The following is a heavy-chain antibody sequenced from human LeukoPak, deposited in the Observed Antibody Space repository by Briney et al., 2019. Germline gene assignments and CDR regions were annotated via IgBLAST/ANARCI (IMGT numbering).Heavy chain of an antibody. J-gene: IGHJ4*02. D-gene: IGHD4-17*01. CDR2: INPNSGGT. CDR3: ARDFTTVPPYFDY. Sequence: ASVKVSCKASGYTFTGYYMHWVRQAAGQGLEWMGWINPNSGGTNYAQKFQGRVTMTRDTSISTVYMEVSRLRSDDTAVYYCARDFTTVPPYFDYWGQGTLVTVSS. V-gene: IGHV1-2*02. CDR1: GYTFTGYY.